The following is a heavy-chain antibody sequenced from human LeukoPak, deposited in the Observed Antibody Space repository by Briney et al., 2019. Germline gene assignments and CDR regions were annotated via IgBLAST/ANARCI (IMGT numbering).Heavy chain of an antibody. CDR1: GGSISSGGYY. Sequence: SETLSLTCTVSGGSISSGGYYWSWIRQPPGKGLEWIGYIYHSGSTYYNPSLKSRVTISVDRSKNQFSLKLSSVTAADTAVYYCARFGSRVVINYWGQGTLVTVSS. CDR3: ARFGSRVVINY. J-gene: IGHJ4*02. D-gene: IGHD3-3*01. V-gene: IGHV4-30-2*01. CDR2: IYHSGST.